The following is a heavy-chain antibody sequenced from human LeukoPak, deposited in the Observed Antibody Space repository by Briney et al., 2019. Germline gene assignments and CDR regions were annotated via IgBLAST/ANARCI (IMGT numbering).Heavy chain of an antibody. J-gene: IGHJ4*02. CDR3: ARDLSGVTGYTYGRGIDY. CDR1: GFIFNNYW. Sequence: PGGSLRLSCAASGFIFNNYWMTWVRQAPGKGLEWVANIKQDGSVKYYVDSVKGRFTISRDNAKTSLYLQMNSLRAEDTAVYYCARDLSGVTGYTYGRGIDYWGQGTLVTVSS. D-gene: IGHD5-18*01. CDR2: IKQDGSVK. V-gene: IGHV3-7*01.